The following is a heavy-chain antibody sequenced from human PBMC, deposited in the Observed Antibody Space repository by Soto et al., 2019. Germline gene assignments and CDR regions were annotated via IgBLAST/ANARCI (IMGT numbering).Heavy chain of an antibody. D-gene: IGHD3-22*01. CDR1: GFTFDDYA. V-gene: IGHV3-9*01. Sequence: EVQLVESGGGLVQPGRSLRLSCAASGFTFDDYAMHWVRQAPGKGLEWVSGISWNSGSIGYADSVKGRFTISRDNAKNSLYLQMNSLRAEDTALYYCAKGGVGYYDSSGNFVGMDVWGQGTTVTVSS. CDR3: AKGGVGYYDSSGNFVGMDV. J-gene: IGHJ6*02. CDR2: ISWNSGSI.